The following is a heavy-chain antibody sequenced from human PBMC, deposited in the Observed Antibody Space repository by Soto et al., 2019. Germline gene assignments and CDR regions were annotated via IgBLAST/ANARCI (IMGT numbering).Heavy chain of an antibody. V-gene: IGHV1-69*06. CDR3: TLMATNPTDYFDY. CDR2: IIPIFGTA. CDR1: GGTFSSYA. D-gene: IGHD2-8*01. J-gene: IGHJ4*02. Sequence: QVQLVQSGAEVKKPGSSVKVSCKASGGTFSSYAISWVRQAPGQGLEWMGGIIPIFGTANYAQKFQGRVTITADKSTRTAYMELSSLRSEDTAVYYCTLMATNPTDYFDYWGQGTLVTVSS.